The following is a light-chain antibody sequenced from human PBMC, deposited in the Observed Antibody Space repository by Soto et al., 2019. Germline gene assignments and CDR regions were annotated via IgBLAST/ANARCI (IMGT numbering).Light chain of an antibody. CDR2: DVS. CDR1: SSDVGGYNY. J-gene: IGLJ1*01. Sequence: QSVLTQPASVSGSPGQSITISCTGTSSDVGGYNYVSWYQQHPGKAPKFMIYDVSNRPSGVSTRFSGSKSGNTAFLTISGLQAEDEADYYCNSYTTSNTRQIVFGTGTKLTVL. CDR3: NSYTTSNTRQIV. V-gene: IGLV2-14*01.